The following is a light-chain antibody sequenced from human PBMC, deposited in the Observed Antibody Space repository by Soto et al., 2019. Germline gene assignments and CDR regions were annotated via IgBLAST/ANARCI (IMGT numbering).Light chain of an antibody. V-gene: IGKV3-15*01. J-gene: IGKJ1*01. CDR1: QSVSSN. CDR2: GAS. CDR3: QQYNNWPPWT. Sequence: EIVMTQSPATLSVSPGERATLSCMASQSVSSNLAWYQQKPGQAPRLLIYGASTRATGIPARFSGSGSGTELTLTISSLQSEDFAVYDCQQYNNWPPWTFGQGTKVDIX.